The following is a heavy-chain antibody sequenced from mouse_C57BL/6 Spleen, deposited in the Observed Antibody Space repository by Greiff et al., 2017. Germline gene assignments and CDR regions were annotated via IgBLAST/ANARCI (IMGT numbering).Heavy chain of an antibody. CDR3: ARGDPSTMVTTGAMDY. CDR1: GYTFTSYW. Sequence: VQLQQPGAELVMPGASVKLSCKASGYTFTSYWMHWVKQRPGQGLEWIGEIDPSDSYTNYNQKFKGKSTLTVDKSSSTAYMQLSSLTSEDSAVYYCARGDPSTMVTTGAMDYWGQGTSGTVSS. J-gene: IGHJ4*01. CDR2: IDPSDSYT. D-gene: IGHD2-2*01. V-gene: IGHV1-69*01.